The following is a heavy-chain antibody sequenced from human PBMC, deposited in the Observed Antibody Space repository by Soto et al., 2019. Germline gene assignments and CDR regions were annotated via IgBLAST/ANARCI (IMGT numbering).Heavy chain of an antibody. D-gene: IGHD1-26*01. V-gene: IGHV4-61*01. CDR3: TRAPVSGSYCFDF. J-gene: IGHJ4*02. Sequence: QVQLQESGSGLVKPSETLSLTCTVSGGSVSSGNYYWSWIRQPPGKGLEWIGYIFHTGTTNYNPSHKSRVTISLDTSMNQFSLKLSSVTPADTAVYYCTRAPVSGSYCFDFWGQGTPVTVSS. CDR1: GGSVSSGNYY. CDR2: IFHTGTT.